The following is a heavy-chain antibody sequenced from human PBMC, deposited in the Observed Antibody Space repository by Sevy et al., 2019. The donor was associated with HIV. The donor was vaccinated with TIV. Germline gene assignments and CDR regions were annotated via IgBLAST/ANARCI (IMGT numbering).Heavy chain of an antibody. CDR2: MNPNRGNT. D-gene: IGHD3-3*01. J-gene: IGHJ4*02. CDR1: GYTFTSYD. V-gene: IGHV1-8*01. CDR3: ARVSLKGYDFWSGYSLDY. Sequence: ASVKVSCKASGYTFTSYDINWVRQATGQGLEWMGWMNPNRGNTGYAQKFQGRVTMTRNTSISTAYMELGSLRSEDTAVYYCARVSLKGYDFWSGYSLDYWGQGTLVTVSS.